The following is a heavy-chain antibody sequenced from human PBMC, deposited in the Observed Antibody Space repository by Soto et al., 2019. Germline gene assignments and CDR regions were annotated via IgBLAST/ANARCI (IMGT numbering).Heavy chain of an antibody. Sequence: SETLSLTCAVYGGSFSGYSWTWIRQPPGTGLEWIGEINHTGSTNYNPSLKSRVTISVDKSKNQFSLNLSSVTAADTAVYYCARVGGFGATTIDYWGQGTLVTVSS. CDR1: GGSFSGYS. D-gene: IGHD3-10*01. V-gene: IGHV4-34*01. J-gene: IGHJ4*02. CDR3: ARVGGFGATTIDY. CDR2: INHTGST.